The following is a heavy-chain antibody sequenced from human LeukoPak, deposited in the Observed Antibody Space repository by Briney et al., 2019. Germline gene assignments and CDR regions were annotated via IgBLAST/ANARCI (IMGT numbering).Heavy chain of an antibody. V-gene: IGHV3-53*01. CDR3: ARNSMMDV. CDR1: GFIVKTKY. Sequence: PGGSLRFSCAASGFIVKTKYMNWVRQAPGKGLEWVSMIYTGGNTYYADSVKGRFTISRDDSKNTIYLQMYSLRAEDTAVYYCARNSMMDVWGKGTTVTVSS. J-gene: IGHJ6*04. CDR2: IYTGGNT.